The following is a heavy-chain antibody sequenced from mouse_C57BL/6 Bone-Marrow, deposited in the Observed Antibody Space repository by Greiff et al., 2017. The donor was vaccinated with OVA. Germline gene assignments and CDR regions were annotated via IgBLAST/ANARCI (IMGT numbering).Heavy chain of an antibody. D-gene: IGHD1-1*01. V-gene: IGHV5-12*01. J-gene: IGHJ1*03. CDR3: ARGYGSSHWYFDV. CDR2: ISNGGGST. Sequence: DVTLVESGGGLVQPGGSLKLSCAASGFTFSDYYMYWVRQTPEKRLEWVAYISNGGGSTYYPDTVKGRFTISRDNAKNTLYLQMSRLKSEDTAMYYCARGYGSSHWYFDVWGTGTTVTVSS. CDR1: GFTFSDYY.